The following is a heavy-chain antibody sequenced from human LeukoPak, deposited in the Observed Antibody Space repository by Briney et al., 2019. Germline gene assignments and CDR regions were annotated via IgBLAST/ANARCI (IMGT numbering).Heavy chain of an antibody. CDR3: ARGVSDYDRSGYHY. Sequence: NSSETLSLTCTVSGGSISSGDYYWSWIRQPPGKGLEWIGYIHYSGSTYYNPSLKSRVSISVDTSKNQFSLKLSSVTAADTAVYYCARGVSDYDRSGYHYWGQGTLVTVSS. CDR1: GGSISSGDYY. D-gene: IGHD3-22*01. J-gene: IGHJ4*02. V-gene: IGHV4-30-4*01. CDR2: IHYSGST.